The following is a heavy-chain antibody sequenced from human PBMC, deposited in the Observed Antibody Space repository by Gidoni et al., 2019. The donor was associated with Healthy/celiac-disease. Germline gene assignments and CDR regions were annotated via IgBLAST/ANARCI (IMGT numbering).Heavy chain of an antibody. CDR3: VQLGCSGGSCYLGWYFDL. CDR1: GFTFRSYA. D-gene: IGHD2-15*01. CDR2: ISGSGGST. J-gene: IGHJ2*01. Sequence: EVQLLESGGGLVQPGGSLRLSCAASGFTFRSYALSWVRQAPGKGLEWVSAISGSGGSTYYADSVKGRFTISRDNSKNTLYLQMNSLRAEDTAVYYCVQLGCSGGSCYLGWYFDLWGRGTLVTVSS. V-gene: IGHV3-23*01.